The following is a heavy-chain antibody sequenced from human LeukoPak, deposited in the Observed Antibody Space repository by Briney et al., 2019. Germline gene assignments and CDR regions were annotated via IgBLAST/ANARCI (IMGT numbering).Heavy chain of an antibody. Sequence: SETVSLICTVSGGSISGYYWSWIRQTPGKGLEWVGYIYYSGSTDYNPSLKSRVTISVDTSKNQFSLKLTSVTAADTAIYYCARRITIVGAQGSFDIWGEGTRDPLSS. CDR2: IYYSGST. CDR1: GGSISGYY. CDR3: ARRITIVGAQGSFDI. D-gene: IGHD1-26*01. J-gene: IGHJ3*02. V-gene: IGHV4-59*08.